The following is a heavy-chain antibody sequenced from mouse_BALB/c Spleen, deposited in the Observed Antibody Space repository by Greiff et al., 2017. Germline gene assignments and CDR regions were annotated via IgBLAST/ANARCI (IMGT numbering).Heavy chain of an antibody. CDR2: IWSGGST. J-gene: IGHJ3*01. V-gene: IGHV2-2*02. Sequence: VQLQQSGPGLVQPSQSLSITCTVSGFSLTSYGVHWVRQSPGKGLEWLGVIWSGGSTDYNAAFISRLSISKDNSKSQVFFKMNSLQANDTAIYYCANRYLAYWGQGTLVTVSA. CDR3: ANRYLAY. D-gene: IGHD2-14*01. CDR1: GFSLTSYG.